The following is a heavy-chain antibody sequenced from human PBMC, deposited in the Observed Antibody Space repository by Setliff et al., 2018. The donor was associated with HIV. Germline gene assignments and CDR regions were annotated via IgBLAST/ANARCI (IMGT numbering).Heavy chain of an antibody. CDR2: IYYSGST. V-gene: IGHV4-39*07. J-gene: IGHJ5*02. D-gene: IGHD3-9*01. CDR1: GGSIRSSIYY. Sequence: TLSLTCTVSGGSIRSSIYYWGWVRQPPGKGLEWIGSIYYSGSTYYNPSLQSRLTISVDTSRNQFSLKLNSVTAADTAVYYCARGERLVDNWFDPWGQGTLVTVSS. CDR3: ARGERLVDNWFDP.